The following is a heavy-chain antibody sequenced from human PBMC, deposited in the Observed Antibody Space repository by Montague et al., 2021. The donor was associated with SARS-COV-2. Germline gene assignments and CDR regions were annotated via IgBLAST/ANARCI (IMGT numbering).Heavy chain of an antibody. CDR2: IYWDDDK. Sequence: PALVKPTQTLTLTCTFSGFSLSTSGVGVGWIRQPPGKALEWLALIYWDDDKRYSPSLKSRLTITKDTSKNQVVLTMTNMDPVDTATYYCAHSRITMVRGVINYYGMDVWGQGTPVTVPS. D-gene: IGHD3-10*01. V-gene: IGHV2-5*02. J-gene: IGHJ6*02. CDR1: GFSLSTSGVG. CDR3: AHSRITMVRGVINYYGMDV.